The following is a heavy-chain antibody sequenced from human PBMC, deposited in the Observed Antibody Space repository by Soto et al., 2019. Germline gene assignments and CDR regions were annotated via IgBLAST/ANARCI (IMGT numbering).Heavy chain of an antibody. CDR2: ISSSSTI. CDR3: ARDDMVTPTTNWFDP. D-gene: IGHD5-18*01. Sequence: PGCSLRLSCAASGLTFSSSSMNWVRKKQGKGLEWVSYISSSSTIYYADSVKGRFTISRDNAKNSLYLQMNSLRDEDTAVYYCARDDMVTPTTNWFDPWGQGTLVTVSS. CDR1: GLTFSSSS. V-gene: IGHV3-48*02. J-gene: IGHJ5*02.